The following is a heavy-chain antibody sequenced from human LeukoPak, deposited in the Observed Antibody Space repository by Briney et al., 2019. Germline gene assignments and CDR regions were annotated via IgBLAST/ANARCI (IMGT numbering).Heavy chain of an antibody. Sequence: PGGSLRLSCAASGFTFSSYSMSWVRQAPGKVLEWVSAIIGSGGSTYYADSVKGRFTISRDNSKNTLYLQMNSLRAEDTAVYYCAKDHSAYDFWSGLPDYYYYGMDVWGQGTTVTVYS. CDR1: GFTFSSYS. CDR2: IIGSGGST. CDR3: AKDHSAYDFWSGLPDYYYYGMDV. J-gene: IGHJ6*02. D-gene: IGHD3-3*01. V-gene: IGHV3-23*01.